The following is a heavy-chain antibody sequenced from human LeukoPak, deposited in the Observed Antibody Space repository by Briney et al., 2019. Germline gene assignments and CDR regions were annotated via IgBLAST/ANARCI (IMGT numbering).Heavy chain of an antibody. CDR1: GFTFSSYS. CDR3: ARALESYYYGSRSLDY. CDR2: ISSSSSYI. Sequence: PGGSLRLSCAASGFTFSSYSMNWVRQAPGKGLEWVSSISSSSSYIYYADSVKGRFTISRDNAKNSLYLQMNSLRAEDTAVYYCARALESYYYGSRSLDYWGQGTLVTVSS. V-gene: IGHV3-21*01. J-gene: IGHJ4*02. D-gene: IGHD3-10*01.